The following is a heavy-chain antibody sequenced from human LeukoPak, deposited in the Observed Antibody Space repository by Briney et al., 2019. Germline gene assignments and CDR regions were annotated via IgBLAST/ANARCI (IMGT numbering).Heavy chain of an antibody. V-gene: IGHV3-21*01. D-gene: IGHD1-14*01. J-gene: IGHJ4*02. CDR2: ISSSSRSK. CDR3: ARWYGAFDH. CDR1: GFTFSSYS. Sequence: GGSLRLSCAASGFTFSSYSMNWVRQAPGKGLEWVSSISSSSRSKYYADSVKGRFTISRDNAKNSLYLQMNSLRADDTAVYYCARWYGAFDHWGQGTRVTVSS.